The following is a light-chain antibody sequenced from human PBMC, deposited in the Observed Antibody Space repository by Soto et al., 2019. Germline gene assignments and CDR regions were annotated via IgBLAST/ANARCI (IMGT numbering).Light chain of an antibody. V-gene: IGKV1-5*03. CDR1: QSISDW. CDR3: KQDSSLYN. Sequence: DIQMTQSPSTLSASVGDRVTIICRASQSISDWLAWYQQKPGKAPKLLIYKASRLESGVPSRFSGSGAGTEISLTISSLQPDDFATYYCKQDSSLYNFGQGTKREIK. CDR2: KAS. J-gene: IGKJ2*01.